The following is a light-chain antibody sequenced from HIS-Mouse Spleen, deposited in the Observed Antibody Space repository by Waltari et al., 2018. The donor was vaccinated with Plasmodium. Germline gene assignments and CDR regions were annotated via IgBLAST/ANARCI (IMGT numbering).Light chain of an antibody. V-gene: IGLV3-1*01. CDR1: KLGDKY. J-gene: IGLJ2*01. Sequence: SYELTQPPSVSVSPGQTASITCSGDKLGDKYACWYQQKQGQSPVLVIYQDSKRPSVSPARLSGSNSGNTATLTISGTQAMDEADYYCQAWDSSTAVVFGGGTKLTVL. CDR2: QDS. CDR3: QAWDSSTAVV.